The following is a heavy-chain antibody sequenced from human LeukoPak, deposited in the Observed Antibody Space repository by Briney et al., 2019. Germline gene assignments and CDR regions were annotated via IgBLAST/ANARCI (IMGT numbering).Heavy chain of an antibody. Sequence: ASVKVSCKASGYTFTSYYRHWVRQAPGQGLEWMGIINPSGGSTSYAQKFQGRVTMTRDTSTSTVYMELSSLRSEDTAVYYCAREKRWELPYYYYGMDVWGQGTTVTVSS. J-gene: IGHJ6*02. V-gene: IGHV1-46*01. CDR3: AREKRWELPYYYYGMDV. CDR2: INPSGGST. D-gene: IGHD1-26*01. CDR1: GYTFTSYY.